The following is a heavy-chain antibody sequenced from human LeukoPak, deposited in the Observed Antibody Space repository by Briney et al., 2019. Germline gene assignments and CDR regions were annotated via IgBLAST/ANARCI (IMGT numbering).Heavy chain of an antibody. J-gene: IGHJ4*02. V-gene: IGHV3-21*01. Sequence: KTGGSLRLSCAASGFTFSSYSMNWVRQAPGKGLEWVSSISSSSSYIYYADSVKGRFTISRDNAKNSLYLQMNSLRAEDTAVYYCAREMTTSNHFDYWGQGTLVTVSS. CDR1: GFTFSSYS. CDR3: AREMTTSNHFDY. CDR2: ISSSSSYI. D-gene: IGHD4-17*01.